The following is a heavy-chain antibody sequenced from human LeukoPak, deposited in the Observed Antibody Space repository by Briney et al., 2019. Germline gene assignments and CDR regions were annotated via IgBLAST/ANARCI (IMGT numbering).Heavy chain of an antibody. CDR2: IYHSGST. J-gene: IGHJ5*02. CDR1: GGSISSSNW. D-gene: IGHD2-15*01. Sequence: SGTLSLTCAVSGGSISSSNWWSWVRQPPGQGLEWIGEIYHSGSTNYNPSLKSRVTISVDKSKNQFSLKLSSVTAADTAVYYCAREPASYYCSGGSCYSWFDPWGQGTLVTVSS. CDR3: AREPASYYCSGGSCYSWFDP. V-gene: IGHV4-4*02.